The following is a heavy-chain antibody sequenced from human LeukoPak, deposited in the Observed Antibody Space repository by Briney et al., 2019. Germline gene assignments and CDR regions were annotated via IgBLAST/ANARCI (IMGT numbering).Heavy chain of an antibody. V-gene: IGHV4-59*01. CDR1: GGSISSYY. Sequence: PSETLSLTCTVSGGSISSYYWNWIRQPPGKGLEWIGYIYYSGSTNYNPSLKSRVTISVDTSKNQFSLKLSSVTAADTAVYYCARGGCSSTSCATDWFDPWGQGTLVTVSS. CDR3: ARGGCSSTSCATDWFDP. CDR2: IYYSGST. D-gene: IGHD2-2*01. J-gene: IGHJ5*02.